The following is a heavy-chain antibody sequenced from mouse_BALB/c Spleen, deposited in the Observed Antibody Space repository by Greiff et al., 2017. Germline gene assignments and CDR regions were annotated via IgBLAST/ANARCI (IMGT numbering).Heavy chain of an antibody. CDR1: GFNIKDTY. CDR2: IDPANGNT. Sequence: EVQLQQSGAELVKPGASVKLSCTASGFNIKDTYMHWVKQRPEQGLEWIGRIDPANGNTKYDPKFQGKATITADTSSNTAYLQLSSLTSEDTAVYCCAGDYDVGLYAMDYWGQGTSVTVSS. CDR3: AGDYDVGLYAMDY. V-gene: IGHV14-3*02. J-gene: IGHJ4*01. D-gene: IGHD2-4*01.